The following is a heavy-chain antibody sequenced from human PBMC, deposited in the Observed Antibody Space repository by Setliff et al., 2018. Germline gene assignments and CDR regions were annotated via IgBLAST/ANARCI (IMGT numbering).Heavy chain of an antibody. CDR1: GGSFSGYY. CDR2: INHSGST. V-gene: IGHV4-34*01. Sequence: SETLSLTCAVYGGSFSGYYWSWIRQPPGKGLEWIGEINHSGSTNYNPSLKSRVTISVDTSKNQFSLKLGSVTAADTAVYYCARVSSLSGWYDYWGQGTLVTVSS. D-gene: IGHD6-19*01. CDR3: ARVSSLSGWYDY. J-gene: IGHJ4*02.